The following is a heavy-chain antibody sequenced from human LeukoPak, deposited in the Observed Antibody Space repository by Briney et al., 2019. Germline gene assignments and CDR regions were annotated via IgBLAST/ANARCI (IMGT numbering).Heavy chain of an antibody. CDR3: ARSGVSDYYDSTRRYFDL. Sequence: SETLSLTCTVSGGSISSYYRSWIRQPPGKGLEWIGYIYHSGSTNYNPSLKSRVTISVDTSKNQFSLKLSSVTAADTAVYYCARSGVSDYYDSTRRYFDLWGRGTLVTVSS. CDR2: IYHSGST. J-gene: IGHJ2*01. D-gene: IGHD3-22*01. V-gene: IGHV4-59*08. CDR1: GGSISSYY.